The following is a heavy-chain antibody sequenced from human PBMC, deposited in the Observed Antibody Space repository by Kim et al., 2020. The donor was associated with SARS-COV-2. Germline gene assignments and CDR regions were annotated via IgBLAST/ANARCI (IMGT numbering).Heavy chain of an antibody. V-gene: IGHV3-30*18. CDR3: AKDSDSSSYGMDV. D-gene: IGHD6-13*01. CDR2: ISYDGSNK. CDR1: GFTFSSYG. J-gene: IGHJ6*02. Sequence: GGSLRLSCAASGFTFSSYGMHWVRQAPGKGLEWVTVISYDGSNKYYADSVKGRFTISRDNSENTLYLQMNSLRAEDTAVYYCAKDSDSSSYGMDVWGQGTTVTVSS.